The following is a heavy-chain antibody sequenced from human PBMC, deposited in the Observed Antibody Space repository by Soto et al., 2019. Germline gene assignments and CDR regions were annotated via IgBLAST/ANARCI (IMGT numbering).Heavy chain of an antibody. CDR3: ARLPRSCGITGTTKIDYYYYGMDV. J-gene: IGHJ6*02. D-gene: IGHD1-20*01. CDR1: GWRFTKYG. Sequence: AAVNVSYKASGWRFTKYGIRWVRQAPGQGLEWMGWISAYNGNTKYAQKLEGRVNMTTDTSTSTAYMELRSLRSDDTVVYYCARLPRSCGITGTTKIDYYYYGMDVWGQGTTVTVSS. V-gene: IGHV1-18*01. CDR2: ISAYNGNT.